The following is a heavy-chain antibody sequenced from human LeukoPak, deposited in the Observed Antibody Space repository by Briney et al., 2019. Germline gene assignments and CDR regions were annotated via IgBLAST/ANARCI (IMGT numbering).Heavy chain of an antibody. D-gene: IGHD6-13*01. Sequence: PGGSLRLSCAASVFTFSTYNMNWVRQAPGKGLEWVSSITSSSRYTFYADSVKGRFTISRDNAKNSLYLQMNSLRAEDTAVYYCAREGGYSSSWYRDAFDIWGQGTMVTVSS. CDR1: VFTFSTYN. CDR2: ITSSSRYT. V-gene: IGHV3-21*01. CDR3: AREGGYSSSWYRDAFDI. J-gene: IGHJ3*02.